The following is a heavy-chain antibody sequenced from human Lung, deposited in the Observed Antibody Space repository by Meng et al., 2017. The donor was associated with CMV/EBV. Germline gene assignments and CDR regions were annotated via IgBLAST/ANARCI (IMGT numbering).Heavy chain of an antibody. CDR1: GFTFGDYP. D-gene: IGHD6-6*01. CDR2: IRNKGYGGTT. J-gene: IGHJ4*02. V-gene: IGHV3-49*04. CDR3: ARGEFRSSSSLYY. Sequence: GESXKISCTGSGFTFGDYPMTWVRQAPGKGLEWIGFIRNKGYGGTTEYAASVKGRFTISRDDSRSIAYLQMNSLKIEDTAVYFCARGEFRSSSSLYYWGQGTLVTVSS.